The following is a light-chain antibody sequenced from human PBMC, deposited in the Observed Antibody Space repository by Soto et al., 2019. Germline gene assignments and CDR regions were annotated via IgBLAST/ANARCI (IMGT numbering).Light chain of an antibody. V-gene: IGLV3-21*02. J-gene: IGLJ1*01. Sequence: ELPQPPSVSVAPGQTARITCGGNNIRSKSVHWYQQKPGQAPVLVVHDDSDRPSGIPERFSGSNSGNTATLTISRVEAGDESDYYCQVWDSSSAQYVFGTGTKVTVL. CDR1: NIRSKS. CDR2: DDS. CDR3: QVWDSSSAQYV.